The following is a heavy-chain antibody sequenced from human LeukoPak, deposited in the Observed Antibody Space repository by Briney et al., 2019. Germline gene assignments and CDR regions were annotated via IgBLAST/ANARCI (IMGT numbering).Heavy chain of an antibody. Sequence: GRSLRLSCAASGFSFDDYGMHWVRKAPGKGLEWVSGITSKSGNTGYADSVKGRFTISRDDGKNSLYLQMNSLRDEDTDIYYCANLSKARSYYRRDVWVKGTTVTVSS. CDR3: ANLSKARSYYRRDV. V-gene: IGHV3-9*01. J-gene: IGHJ6*03. CDR2: ITSKSGNT. CDR1: GFSFDDYG. D-gene: IGHD5-12*01.